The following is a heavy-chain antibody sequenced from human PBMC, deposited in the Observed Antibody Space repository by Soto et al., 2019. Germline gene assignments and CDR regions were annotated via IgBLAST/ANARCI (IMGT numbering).Heavy chain of an antibody. J-gene: IGHJ4*02. V-gene: IGHV4-34*01. CDR3: ARLWSSNEGSS. CDR2: INHSGGT. Sequence: SETLSLTCGVHGGSFRGYYWIWIRQPPGKGLEWIGEINHSGGTNYNPSLKSRVSISVDASKNQFSLQLTSVTAADTAVYYCARLWSSNEGSSWGQGTLVTVSS. D-gene: IGHD3-10*01. CDR1: GGSFRGYY.